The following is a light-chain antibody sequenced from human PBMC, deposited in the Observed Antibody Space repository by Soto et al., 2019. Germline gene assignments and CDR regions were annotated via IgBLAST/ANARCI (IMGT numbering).Light chain of an antibody. CDR2: DAS. CDR3: QQYGSLPFT. V-gene: IGKV3-20*01. CDR1: QSVSSGF. J-gene: IGKJ5*01. Sequence: PGERATLSCRASQSVSSGFLAWYQQKPGQAPRLLIFDASRRATGIADRFSGSGSGIDFTLTVNRLEPGDFAVYYCQQYGSLPFTFGQGTRLEIK.